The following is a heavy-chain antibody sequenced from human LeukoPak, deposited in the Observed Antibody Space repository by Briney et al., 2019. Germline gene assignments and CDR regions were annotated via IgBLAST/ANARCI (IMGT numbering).Heavy chain of an antibody. CDR2: VSGSATTT. D-gene: IGHD1-26*01. V-gene: IGHV3-23*01. CDR3: VKHARVGTSTAFEV. CDR1: GFTFDNYG. J-gene: IGHJ3*01. Sequence: PGGSLRLSCTASGFTFDNYGMSWVRQAPRKGQEGVSAVSGSATTTSYADSVKGRFTVSRDNSQGLLSLQMDSLGAEDTAIYYCVKHARVGTSTAFEVWGQGTLVTVSS.